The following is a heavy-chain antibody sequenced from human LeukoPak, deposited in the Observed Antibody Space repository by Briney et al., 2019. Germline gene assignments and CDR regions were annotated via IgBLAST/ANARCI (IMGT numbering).Heavy chain of an antibody. CDR2: MNPNSGNT. V-gene: IGHV1-8*01. CDR3: ARGEMATLTPLD. Sequence: GASVKVSCKASGYTFTSYDINWVRQATGQGLEWMGWMNPNSGNTGYAPKFQGRVTMTRNTSISTAFMELSSRRSEDTAAYYCARGEMATLTPLDWGQGTLVTVSS. D-gene: IGHD5-24*01. CDR1: GYTFTSYD. J-gene: IGHJ4*02.